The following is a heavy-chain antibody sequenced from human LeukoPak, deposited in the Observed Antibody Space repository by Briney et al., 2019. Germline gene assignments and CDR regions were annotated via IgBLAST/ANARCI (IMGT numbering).Heavy chain of an antibody. CDR3: ARDGFVQEIDY. J-gene: IGHJ4*02. CDR1: GFTFSDYY. V-gene: IGHV3-11*01. CDR2: ISSSGSTI. Sequence: GGSLRPSCVASGFTFSDYYMSWIRQAPGKGLEWVSYISSSGSTIYYADSVKGRFTISRDNAKNSLYLQMSSLRAEDTALYYCARDGFVQEIDYWGQGTLVTVSS. D-gene: IGHD3-10*01.